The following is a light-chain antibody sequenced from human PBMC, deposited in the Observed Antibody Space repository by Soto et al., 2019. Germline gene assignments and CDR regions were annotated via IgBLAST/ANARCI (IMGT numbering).Light chain of an antibody. CDR1: TGSVTSSHF. CDR2: NTS. Sequence: QAVVTQEPSLTVSPGWTVTLTCGSSTGSVTSSHFPYWIQQKPGQAPRTMICNTSNKQSWTPARFSGSLLGGKAALTLSGAQPEDEAEYYCLLAYSGARIFGGGTQLSVL. V-gene: IGLV7-46*01. CDR3: LLAYSGARI. J-gene: IGLJ2*01.